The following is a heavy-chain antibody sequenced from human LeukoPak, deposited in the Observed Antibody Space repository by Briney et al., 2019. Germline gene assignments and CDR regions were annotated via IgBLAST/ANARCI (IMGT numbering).Heavy chain of an antibody. CDR1: GGSFGGYY. Sequence: PSETLSLTCAVYGGSFGGYYWSWIRQPPGKGLEWIGEINHSGSTNYNPSLKSRVTISVDTSKNQFSLKLSSVTAADTAVYYCARRGGMVRDPNWFDPWGQGTLVTVSS. CDR2: INHSGST. D-gene: IGHD3-10*01. V-gene: IGHV4-34*01. CDR3: ARRGGMVRDPNWFDP. J-gene: IGHJ5*02.